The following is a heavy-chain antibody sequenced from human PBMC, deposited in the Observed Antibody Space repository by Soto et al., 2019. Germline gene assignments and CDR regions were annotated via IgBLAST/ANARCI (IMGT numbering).Heavy chain of an antibody. D-gene: IGHD7-27*01. CDR1: GGSFSCYC. CDR3: ARAWGRKRVPDY. J-gene: IGHJ4*02. Sequence: SETLSLTCAVYGGSFSCYCWSWSRQPPGKGLEWIGEINHSGSTNYNPSLKSRVTISVDTSKNQFSLKLSSVTAADTAVYYCARAWGRKRVPDYWGQGTLVTFSS. CDR2: INHSGST. V-gene: IGHV4-34*01.